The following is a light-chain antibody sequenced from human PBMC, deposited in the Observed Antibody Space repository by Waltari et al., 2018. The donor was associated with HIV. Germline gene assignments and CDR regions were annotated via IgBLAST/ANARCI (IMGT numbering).Light chain of an antibody. CDR1: SSNIGSNY. CDR3: AAWDDSLLYV. V-gene: IGLV1-47*01. CDR2: RNN. J-gene: IGLJ1*01. Sequence: QSVLTQPPSASGTPGQRVTISCSGSSSNIGSNYVYWYQQLPGTATKLLIYRNNQRPSGVPDRFSGSKSGTSASLAISGVRSEDEADYYCAAWDDSLLYVFGTGTKVTVL.